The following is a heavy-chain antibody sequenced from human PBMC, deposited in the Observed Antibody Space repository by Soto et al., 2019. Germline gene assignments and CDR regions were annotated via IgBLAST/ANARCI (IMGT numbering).Heavy chain of an antibody. CDR1: GFTFSDHH. D-gene: IGHD2-15*01. J-gene: IGHJ4*02. CDR2: SLNKALGYTA. V-gene: IGHV3-72*01. Sequence: EVQLVESGGGLAQPGGSLRLSCATSGFTFSDHHMDWVRQAPGKGLECVARSLNKALGYTAEYAASVEGRFTISRDVLRNSLFLQMNSLQAEDTAVYYGVRYSMRWSFDNWRQGILVTVSS. CDR3: VRYSMRWSFDN.